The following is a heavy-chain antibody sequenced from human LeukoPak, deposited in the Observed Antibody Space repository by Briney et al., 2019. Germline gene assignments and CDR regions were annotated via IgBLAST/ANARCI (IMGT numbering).Heavy chain of an antibody. CDR1: GGSISSGDYY. J-gene: IGHJ4*02. Sequence: SQTLSLTCTVSGGSISSGDYYWSWIRQPPGKGLEWIGYIYYSGTTYYNPSLKSRVTMSVDTSKNQFSLKLSSVTAADTAVYYCARDGGYGSGSYYFDYWGQGTLVTVSS. CDR2: IYYSGTT. D-gene: IGHD3-10*01. V-gene: IGHV4-31*03. CDR3: ARDGGYGSGSYYFDY.